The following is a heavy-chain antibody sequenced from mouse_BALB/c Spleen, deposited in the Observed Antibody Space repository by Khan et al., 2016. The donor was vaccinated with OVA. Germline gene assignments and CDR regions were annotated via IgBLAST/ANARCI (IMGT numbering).Heavy chain of an antibody. J-gene: IGHJ3*01. CDR2: IRSGGDT. CDR3: ARNSYVDDFTY. Sequence: QVQLKQSGPGLVQPSQSLSITCRVSGFSLTTYGVHWGRQSSGKGMVGLGVIRSGGDTAYNAAFISRLSITTDNTKRQVFFKMDSLPADETGVYDCARNSYVDDFTYWGQGTLVTVSA. V-gene: IGHV2-2*01. CDR1: GFSLTTYG. D-gene: IGHD1-1*02.